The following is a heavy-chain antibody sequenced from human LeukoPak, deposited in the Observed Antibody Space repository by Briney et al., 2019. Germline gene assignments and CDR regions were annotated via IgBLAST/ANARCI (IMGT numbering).Heavy chain of an antibody. CDR3: ARARRYYYYYYMDV. V-gene: IGHV4-34*01. J-gene: IGHJ6*03. CDR2: INHSGST. CDR1: GGSFSGYY. Sequence: SETLSLTCAVYGGSFSGYYWSWIRQPPGKGLEWIGEINHSGSTNYNPSLKSRVTISVDTSKNQFSLKLSSVTAADTAVYYCARARRYYYYYYMDVWGKGTTVTVS.